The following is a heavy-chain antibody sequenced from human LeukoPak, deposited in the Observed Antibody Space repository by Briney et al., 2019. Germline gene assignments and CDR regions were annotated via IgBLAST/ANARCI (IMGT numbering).Heavy chain of an antibody. V-gene: IGHV1-2*02. CDR2: INPNSGGT. CDR3: ARGTLLRYFGWLLPDSDIDY. CDR1: GYTFTGYY. D-gene: IGHD3-9*01. J-gene: IGHJ4*02. Sequence: WASVKVSCKASGYTFTGYYMHWVRQAPGQGLEWMGWINPNSGGTNYAQKFQGRVTMTRDTSISTAYMELSRLRSDDTAVYYCARGTLLRYFGWLLPDSDIDYWGQGTLVTVSS.